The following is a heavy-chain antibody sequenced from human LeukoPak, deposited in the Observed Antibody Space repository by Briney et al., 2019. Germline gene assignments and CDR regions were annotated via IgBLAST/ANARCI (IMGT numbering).Heavy chain of an antibody. D-gene: IGHD6-6*01. Sequence: PSETLSLTCAVYGGSFSGYYWSWIRQPPGKGLEWIGEINDRGSISHNPSLKSRVTMLLDTSKNQFSLKLSSVTAADTAVYYCAGGPFWTIAARPVDYWGQGTLVTVSS. CDR2: INDRGSI. CDR1: GGSFSGYY. V-gene: IGHV4-34*01. J-gene: IGHJ4*02. CDR3: AGGPFWTIAARPVDY.